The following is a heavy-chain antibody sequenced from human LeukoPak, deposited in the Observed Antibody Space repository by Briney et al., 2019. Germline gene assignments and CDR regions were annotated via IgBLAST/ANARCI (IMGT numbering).Heavy chain of an antibody. J-gene: IGHJ4*02. V-gene: IGHV2-5*01. D-gene: IGHD1-26*01. CDR3: AHRSQVLVGATALYYFDY. CDR2: IYWNDDK. Sequence: ASGPTLVNPTQTLTLTCTFSGFSLRTRGVGVGWIRQPPGKALEWLALIYWNDDKRYSPSLKSRLTITKDTSKNQVVLTMTNMDPVDTATYYCAHRSQVLVGATALYYFDYWGQGTLVTVSS. CDR1: GFSLRTRGVG.